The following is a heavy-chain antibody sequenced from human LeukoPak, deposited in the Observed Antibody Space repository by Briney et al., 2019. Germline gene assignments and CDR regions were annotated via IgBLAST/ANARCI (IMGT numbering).Heavy chain of an antibody. CDR3: ARGSGYDSPYWYFDL. Sequence: ASVKVSCKASGYTFTSYGISWVRQAPGQGLEWMGWISAYNGNTNYAQKLQGRVTMTTDTSTSTAYMGLRSLRSDDTAVYYCARGSGYDSPYWYFDLWGRGTLVTVSS. CDR1: GYTFTSYG. J-gene: IGHJ2*01. V-gene: IGHV1-18*01. CDR2: ISAYNGNT. D-gene: IGHD5-12*01.